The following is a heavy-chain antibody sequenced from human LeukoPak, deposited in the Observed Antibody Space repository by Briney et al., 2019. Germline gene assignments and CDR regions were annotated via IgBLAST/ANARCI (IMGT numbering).Heavy chain of an antibody. J-gene: IGHJ4*02. V-gene: IGHV3-7*01. CDR1: GFTFSRYW. Sequence: GGSLRLSCAASGFTFSRYWMSWVRQAPGKGLEWVANTKQDESEKYYVDSVKGRFTISRDNAKNSLYLQMNSLRAEDTAVYYCAKKGLPDYWGQGTLVTVSS. CDR3: AKKGLPDY. CDR2: TKQDESEK.